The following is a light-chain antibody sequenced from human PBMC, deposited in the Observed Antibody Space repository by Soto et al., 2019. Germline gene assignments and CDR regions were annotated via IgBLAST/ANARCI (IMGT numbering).Light chain of an antibody. CDR1: QSVLYSSNNKNY. CDR3: QQYYSTPWT. J-gene: IGKJ1*01. CDR2: WAS. V-gene: IGKV4-1*01. Sequence: DIVMTPSPDSLAVSLGERATINCKSSQSVLYSSNNKNYLAWYQQKPGQPPKLLIYWASTRESGVPDRFSGSGSGTDFTPPISSLQAEDVAVYYCQQYYSTPWTFGQGTKVEIK.